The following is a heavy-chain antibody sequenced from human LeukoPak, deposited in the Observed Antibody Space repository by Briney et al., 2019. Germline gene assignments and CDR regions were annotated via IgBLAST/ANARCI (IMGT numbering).Heavy chain of an antibody. CDR3: AKGVWNGGPGPGYYDFWSGYPYGMDV. CDR1: GFTFDDYA. V-gene: IGHV3-9*01. D-gene: IGHD3-3*01. CDR2: ISWNSGSI. Sequence: PGGSLRLSCAASGFTFDDYAMHWVWQAPGKGLEWVSGISWNSGSIGYADSVKGRFTISRDNAKNSLYLQMNSLRAEDTALYYCAKGVWNGGPGPGYYDFWSGYPYGMDVWGQGTTVTVSS. J-gene: IGHJ6*02.